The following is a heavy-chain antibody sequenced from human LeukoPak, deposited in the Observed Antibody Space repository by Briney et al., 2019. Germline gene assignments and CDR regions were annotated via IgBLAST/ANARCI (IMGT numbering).Heavy chain of an antibody. CDR1: GYSFTTYW. J-gene: IGHJ4*02. CDR3: ARHDEQLVPFDY. D-gene: IGHD6-6*01. Sequence: GESLKISCKGSGYSFTTYWIGWVCQMPGKGLECMGVIYPGDSDTRYSPSFQGQVTISADKSISTAYLQWSSLKASDTAMYYCARHDEQLVPFDYWGQGTLVTVSS. V-gene: IGHV5-51*01. CDR2: IYPGDSDT.